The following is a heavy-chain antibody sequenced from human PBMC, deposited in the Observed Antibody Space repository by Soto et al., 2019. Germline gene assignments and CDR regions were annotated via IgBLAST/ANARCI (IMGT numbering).Heavy chain of an antibody. CDR3: AVGFKLDYYTLDV. Sequence: QVQLVQSGAEVRKPGSSVKVSCRPSGGIFTASAISWVRQAPGQGPEWMGGVIPMFGTANYPQRFQGRVTITADESTNTAYLQLSSLRSEDTAVYFCAVGFKLDYYTLDVWGQGTTVTVSS. V-gene: IGHV1-69*01. D-gene: IGHD3-10*01. CDR2: VIPMFGTA. J-gene: IGHJ6*02. CDR1: GGIFTASA.